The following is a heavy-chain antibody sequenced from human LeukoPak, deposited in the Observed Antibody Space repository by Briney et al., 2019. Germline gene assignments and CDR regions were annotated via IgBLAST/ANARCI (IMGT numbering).Heavy chain of an antibody. CDR2: ISSDGSSK. CDR3: ARQGLEF. D-gene: IGHD3-10*01. V-gene: IGHV3-30-3*01. CDR1: GFTFSTYA. J-gene: IGHJ4*02. Sequence: PGGSLRLSCAASGFTFSTYAMHWVRQAPGKGLGWLAVISSDGSSKYYADSVRGRFTISRDSSKDTLYVQMNSLRDEDTAVYYCARQGLEFWGQGTLVTVSS.